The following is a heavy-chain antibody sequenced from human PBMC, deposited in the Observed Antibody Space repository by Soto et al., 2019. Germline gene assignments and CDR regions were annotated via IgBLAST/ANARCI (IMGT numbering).Heavy chain of an antibody. Sequence: QVQLVQSGAEVKKPGASMKVSCKASGYTFTTYDINWVRQATGQGPEWMGWMNPNSGDTHYAQRFQGXXTXTXNTSINTAYMELSSLRSEDTAMYYCARWYGGNSGDYWGQGTLVTVSS. CDR1: GYTFTTYD. V-gene: IGHV1-8*01. J-gene: IGHJ4*02. CDR3: ARWYGGNSGDY. CDR2: MNPNSGDT. D-gene: IGHD2-21*02.